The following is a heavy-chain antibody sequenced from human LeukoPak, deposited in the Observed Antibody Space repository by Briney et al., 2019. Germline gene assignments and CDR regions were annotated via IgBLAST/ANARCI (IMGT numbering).Heavy chain of an antibody. CDR3: AKDDSPGKEWLEVIDY. CDR1: GFTFSSYA. D-gene: IGHD3-3*01. V-gene: IGHV3-23*01. Sequence: GGSLRLSCAASGFTFSSYAMYWVRQAPGKGLEWVSGISGSGGSTYYADSVKGRFTISRDNSKNTLYLQMNSLRAEDTAVYYRAKDDSPGKEWLEVIDYWGQGTLVTVSS. CDR2: ISGSGGST. J-gene: IGHJ4*02.